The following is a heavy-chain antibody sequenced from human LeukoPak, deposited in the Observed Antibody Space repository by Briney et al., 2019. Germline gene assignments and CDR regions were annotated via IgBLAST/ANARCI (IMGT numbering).Heavy chain of an antibody. Sequence: GGSLRLSCAASGFTFSSYGMHWVRQAPGKGLEWVAFIRYDGSNKYYADSVKGRFTISRDNSKNTLYLQMNSLRAEDTAVYYCAKEAGSGSYYLLNWFDPWGQGTLVTVSS. V-gene: IGHV3-30*02. CDR3: AKEAGSGSYYLLNWFDP. J-gene: IGHJ5*02. CDR2: IRYDGSNK. CDR1: GFTFSSYG. D-gene: IGHD3-10*01.